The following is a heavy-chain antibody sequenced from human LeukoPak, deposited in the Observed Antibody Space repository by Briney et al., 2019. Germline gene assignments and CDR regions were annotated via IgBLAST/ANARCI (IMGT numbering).Heavy chain of an antibody. Sequence: GGSLRLSCAASGFTFDDYGMSWIRQAPGKGLEWVSYISSSGSTIYYADSVKGRFTISRDNAKNSLYLQMNSLRAEDTAVYYCARAQDIVATIAYWGQGTLVTVSS. CDR2: ISSSGSTI. J-gene: IGHJ4*02. CDR1: GFTFDDYG. V-gene: IGHV3-11*04. CDR3: ARAQDIVATIAY. D-gene: IGHD5-12*01.